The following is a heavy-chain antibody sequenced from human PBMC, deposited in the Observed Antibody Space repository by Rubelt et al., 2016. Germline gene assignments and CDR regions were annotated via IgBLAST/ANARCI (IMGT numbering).Heavy chain of an antibody. CDR1: GYSFTNYW. CDR3: ARVEVNWFDP. V-gene: IGHV5-10-1*03. D-gene: IGHD3-3*01. J-gene: IGHJ5*02. Sequence: EVQLVQSGAEVKKPGESLTISCKGSGYSFTNYWISWVRQMPGRGLEWMGRIDPSDSQTNYSPSIQGHVTISADKSISTAYLQWSSLKASDTAIYYCARVEVNWFDPWGQGTLVTVSS. CDR2: IDPSDSQT.